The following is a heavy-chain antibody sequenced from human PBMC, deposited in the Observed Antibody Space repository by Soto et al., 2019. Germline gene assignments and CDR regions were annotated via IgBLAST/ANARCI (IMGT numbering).Heavy chain of an antibody. CDR2: IWVDGSNK. CDR3: ARDGGCRDGYTVGCNWFDP. Sequence: QVQLVESGGGVVQPGRSLRLSCAASGFTFSSYGMHWVRQAPGTRLEWVAGIWVDGSNKYYADSVKGRFTITRDNSKNTLNLQMNSLRAEDRAVYYCARDGGCRDGYTVGCNWFDPWGQGTLVTVSS. D-gene: IGHD5-12*01. V-gene: IGHV3-33*01. CDR1: GFTFSSYG. J-gene: IGHJ5*02.